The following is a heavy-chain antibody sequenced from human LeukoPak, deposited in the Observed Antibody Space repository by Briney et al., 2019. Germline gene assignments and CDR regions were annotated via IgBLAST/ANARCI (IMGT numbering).Heavy chain of an antibody. CDR3: ARARRLRQNYYYYGMDV. CDR2: INHSGST. CDR1: GGSFSGYY. J-gene: IGHJ6*02. Sequence: SETLSLTCAVYGGSFSGYYWSWIRQPPGKGLEWIGEINHSGSTNYNPSFKSRVTISVDTSKNQFSLKLSSVTAADTAVYYCARARRLRQNYYYYGMDVWGQGTTVTVSS. D-gene: IGHD4-17*01. V-gene: IGHV4-34*01.